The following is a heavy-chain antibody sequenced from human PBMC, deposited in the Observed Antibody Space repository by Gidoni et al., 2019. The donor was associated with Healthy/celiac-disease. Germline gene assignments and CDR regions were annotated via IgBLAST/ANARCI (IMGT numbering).Heavy chain of an antibody. Sequence: QITLKESGPTLVKPTQTLTLTCTFSGFSLSTSGVGVGWIRQPPGKALEWLALIYWDDDKRYSPSLKSRLTITKDTSKNQVFLTMTNMDPVDTATYYCARSGYSYGQTAFDYWGQGTLVTVSS. J-gene: IGHJ4*02. D-gene: IGHD5-18*01. CDR3: ARSGYSYGQTAFDY. CDR2: IYWDDDK. CDR1: GFSLSTSGVG. V-gene: IGHV2-5*02.